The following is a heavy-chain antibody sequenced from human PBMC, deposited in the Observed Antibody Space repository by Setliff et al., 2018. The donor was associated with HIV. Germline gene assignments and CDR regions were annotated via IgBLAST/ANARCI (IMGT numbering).Heavy chain of an antibody. CDR2: IYYSGST. V-gene: IGHV4-39*01. CDR1: GGSISSSSYY. CDR3: ATYSSSWPDY. D-gene: IGHD6-13*01. Sequence: PSETLSLTCTVSGGSISSSSYYWGWIRQPPGKGLEWIGSIYYSGSTYYNPSLKSRVTISVDTSKNQFSLKLSSVTAADTSVYYCATYSSSWPDYWGQGTLVTGSS. J-gene: IGHJ4*02.